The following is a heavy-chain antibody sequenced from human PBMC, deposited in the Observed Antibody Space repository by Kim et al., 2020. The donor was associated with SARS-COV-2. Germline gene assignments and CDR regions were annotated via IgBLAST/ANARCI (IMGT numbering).Heavy chain of an antibody. D-gene: IGHD3-3*01. V-gene: IGHV3-48*03. J-gene: IGHJ4*02. CDR3: AILLWSFGVASEEFDY. Sequence: SVKGRFTISRDNAKNSLYLQMNSLRAEDTAVYYCAILLWSFGVASEEFDYWGQGTLVTVSS.